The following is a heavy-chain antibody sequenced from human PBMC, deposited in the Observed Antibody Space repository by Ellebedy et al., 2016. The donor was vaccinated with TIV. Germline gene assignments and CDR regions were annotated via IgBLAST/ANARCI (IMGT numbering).Heavy chain of an antibody. V-gene: IGHV3-23*01. CDR1: GISLRSYA. CDR2: IGGTGGTT. Sequence: PGGSLRLSCAASGISLRSYAMSWVRQAPGKGLEWVSTIGGTGGTTYYRESVKGRFTVSRDTSRNTLYLQMSSLRAEDTAVYYCSRGIAAVMYWGQGTLVTVSS. D-gene: IGHD6-13*01. J-gene: IGHJ4*02. CDR3: SRGIAAVMY.